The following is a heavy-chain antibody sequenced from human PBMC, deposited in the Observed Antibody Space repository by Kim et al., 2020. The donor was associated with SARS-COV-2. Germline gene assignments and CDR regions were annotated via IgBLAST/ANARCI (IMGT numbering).Heavy chain of an antibody. Sequence: YYNPYLKSRVTRSVDTSKNQFSLKLSSVTAADTAVYYCAKDPYYYYGMDVWGQWTTVTVSS. CDR3: AKDPYYYYGMDV. J-gene: IGHJ6*02. V-gene: IGHV4-31*02.